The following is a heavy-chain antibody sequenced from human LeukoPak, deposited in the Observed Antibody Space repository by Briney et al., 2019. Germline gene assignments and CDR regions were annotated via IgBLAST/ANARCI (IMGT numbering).Heavy chain of an antibody. V-gene: IGHV3-66*01. J-gene: IGHJ6*02. CDR1: GCSITGNY. Sequence: GGSLRLSCAASGCSITGNYMIWVRQAPGKGLDWVATIDSGTTTMYAASVKGRFTIFRDYSKNTLYLQMNSLSAEDTAVYYCGRGGYDMNVWGRGTTVYVSS. CDR3: GRGGYDMNV. CDR2: IDSGTTT.